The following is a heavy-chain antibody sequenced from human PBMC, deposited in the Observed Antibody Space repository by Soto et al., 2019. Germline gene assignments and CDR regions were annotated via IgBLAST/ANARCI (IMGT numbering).Heavy chain of an antibody. CDR3: AKSSGKYYPESRVMHV. J-gene: IGHJ6*02. D-gene: IGHD1-26*01. V-gene: IGHV3-30*18. CDR1: GFTFNTCA. CDR2: ISYDASHT. Sequence: PGGSLRLSCAASGFTFNTCAMHWVRQAPGKGLEWVSLISYDASHTDYAYSLKGRFTISRDRSDNTLSLIMNSLRPEDTAVYYCAKSSGKYYPESRVMHVWGQGMTLTVPS.